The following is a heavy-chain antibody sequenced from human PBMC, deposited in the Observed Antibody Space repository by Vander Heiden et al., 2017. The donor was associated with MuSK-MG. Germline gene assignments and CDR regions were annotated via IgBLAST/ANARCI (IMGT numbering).Heavy chain of an antibody. V-gene: IGHV4-59*08. CDR2: IYSIGST. CDR1: GASISDYY. CDR3: ARHGGIVGATIEGADAFDI. D-gene: IGHD1-26*01. J-gene: IGHJ3*02. Sequence: QVQLQESGPGLVKPSETLSLTCTVSGASISDYYWSWIRQPPGKGLEWIGYIYSIGSTNYTPSLKARVTISVDTSKNQFSLRLTSVTASDTAMYYCARHGGIVGATIEGADAFDIWGLGTMVTVSS.